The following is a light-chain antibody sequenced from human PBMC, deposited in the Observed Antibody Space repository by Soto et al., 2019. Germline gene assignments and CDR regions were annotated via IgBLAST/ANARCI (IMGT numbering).Light chain of an antibody. CDR1: SSDVGGYNF. Sequence: QSVLTQPASVSGSPGQSITISCTGTSSDVGGYNFVSWYQQHPGKVPKLMIFNVHRRPSGVSDLFSGSKSGNTASLTIAGLQDEDAGDYYCSSYTSSSTHVFGSGTKVTVL. V-gene: IGLV2-14*03. CDR2: NVH. CDR3: SSYTSSSTHV. J-gene: IGLJ1*01.